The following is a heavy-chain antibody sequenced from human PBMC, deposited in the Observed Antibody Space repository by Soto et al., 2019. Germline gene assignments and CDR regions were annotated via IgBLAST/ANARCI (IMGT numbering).Heavy chain of an antibody. V-gene: IGHV1-2*02. CDR2: INPNTSAT. Sequence: ASVKVSCKASGYIFTGYFIQWLRQAPGQGLEWMGWINPNTSATNYAQKFQGRVTMTRDTSLGAAYMELTSLRPDDTALYYCASITWGREHYYGMDVWGQATTVSVSS. CDR1: GYIFTGYF. J-gene: IGHJ6*02. CDR3: ASITWGREHYYGMDV. D-gene: IGHD1-26*01.